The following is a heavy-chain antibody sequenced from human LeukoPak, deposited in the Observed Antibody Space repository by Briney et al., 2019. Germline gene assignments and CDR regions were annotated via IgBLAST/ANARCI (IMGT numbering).Heavy chain of an antibody. CDR1: GFTFSSYW. CDR3: ARDLLKILAYCGGDCYSLGDAFDI. Sequence: GGSLRLSCAASGFTFSSYWMHWVRQAPGKGLVWVSRINSDGISTSYADSVKGRFTISRDNAKNTLYLQMNSLRAEDTAVYYCARDLLKILAYCGGDCYSLGDAFDIWGQGTMVTVSS. D-gene: IGHD2-21*02. V-gene: IGHV3-74*01. CDR2: INSDGIST. J-gene: IGHJ3*02.